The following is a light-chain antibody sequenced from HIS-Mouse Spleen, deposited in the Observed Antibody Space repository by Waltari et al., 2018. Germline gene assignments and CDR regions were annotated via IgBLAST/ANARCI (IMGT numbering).Light chain of an antibody. CDR2: EDS. CDR1: ALPKKY. Sequence: SYELTQPPSVSVSPGQTARITCSGDALPKKYAYWYQQKSGQAPVLVSYEDSKRPSGILDRFSGSSSGTMATLTISGAQVEDEADYYCYSTDSSGNHRVFGGGTKLTVL. CDR3: YSTDSSGNHRV. V-gene: IGLV3-10*01. J-gene: IGLJ2*01.